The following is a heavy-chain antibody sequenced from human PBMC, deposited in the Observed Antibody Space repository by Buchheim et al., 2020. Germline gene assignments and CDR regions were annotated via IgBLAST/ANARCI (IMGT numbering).Heavy chain of an antibody. CDR2: INRGASAI. CDR1: GFNFDSYV. J-gene: IGHJ3*01. Sequence: EVQLVESGGGLVQPGGSLRLSCAASGFNFDSYVMNWVRQAPGKGLEWVSYINRGASAIYYAHSLKGRFTVSSDNAKKSIYLQMNSLRVEDTALDYCARGGDSVSSPIDLWGQGT. D-gene: IGHD2-21*01. CDR3: ARGGDSVSSPIDL. V-gene: IGHV3-48*03.